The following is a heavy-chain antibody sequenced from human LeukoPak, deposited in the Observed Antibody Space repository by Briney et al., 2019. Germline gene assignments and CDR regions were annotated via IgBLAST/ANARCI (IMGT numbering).Heavy chain of an antibody. Sequence: SETLSLTCAVYGGSFSGYYWSWIRQPPGKGLEWIGEINHSGSTNYNPSLKSRVTKSVDTSKNQFSLKLSSVTAADTAVYYCARGVAAAGTNGYYYGMDVWGQGTTVTASS. CDR2: INHSGST. CDR3: ARGVAAAGTNGYYYGMDV. V-gene: IGHV4-34*01. CDR1: GGSFSGYY. D-gene: IGHD6-13*01. J-gene: IGHJ6*02.